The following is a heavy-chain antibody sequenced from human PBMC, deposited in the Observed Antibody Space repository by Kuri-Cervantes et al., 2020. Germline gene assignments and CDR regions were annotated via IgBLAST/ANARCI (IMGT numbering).Heavy chain of an antibody. V-gene: IGHV3-48*01. CDR3: AHSSGWYNGPLDY. CDR2: ISVGSTTI. J-gene: IGHJ4*02. Sequence: GESLKISCAASGFTFSGYSMNWIRRAPGKGLEWLAYISVGSTTIYYADSVKGRFTISRDDAESSLYLQMNSLRAEDTAVYYCAHSSGWYNGPLDYWGQGTLVTVSS. CDR1: GFTFSGYS. D-gene: IGHD6-19*01.